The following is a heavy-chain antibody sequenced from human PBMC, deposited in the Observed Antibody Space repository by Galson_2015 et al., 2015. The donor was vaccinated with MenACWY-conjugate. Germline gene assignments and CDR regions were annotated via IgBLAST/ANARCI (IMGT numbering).Heavy chain of an antibody. D-gene: IGHD2-21*01. J-gene: IGHJ4*02. CDR2: LFPTNGDT. Sequence: SVKLSCKASGYTFTKYYLHWVRQAPGQAPEWMGILFPTNGDTPYAPKFQGRLTMTRETSTSTAYMELISLRLEDTAVYYCTQHPNFMSMIARDYWGQGTLVTVSS. CDR3: TQHPNFMSMIARDY. CDR1: GYTFTKYY. V-gene: IGHV1-46*03.